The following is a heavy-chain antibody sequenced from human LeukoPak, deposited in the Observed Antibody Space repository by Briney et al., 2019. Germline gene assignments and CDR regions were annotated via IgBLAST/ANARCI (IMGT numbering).Heavy chain of an antibody. CDR1: GFTFSSYG. Sequence: PGGSLRLSCAASGFTFSSYGMYWVREAPGKGLDWVSYISFSGSNVHYAVSVKGRFTISRDNSKSTLFLQMNSLRPEDTAVYYCAKPTTGSPTAAGLDYWGQGTLVTVSS. CDR3: AKPTTGSPTAAGLDY. J-gene: IGHJ4*02. CDR2: ISFSGSNV. D-gene: IGHD1-1*01. V-gene: IGHV3-30*02.